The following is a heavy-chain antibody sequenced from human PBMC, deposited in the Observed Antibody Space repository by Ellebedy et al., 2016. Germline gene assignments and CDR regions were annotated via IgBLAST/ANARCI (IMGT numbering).Heavy chain of an antibody. D-gene: IGHD4-17*01. CDR3: RQGHYADV. CDR1: GLNFDTFF. CDR2: INADSDDT. J-gene: IGHJ1*01. V-gene: IGHV3-23*01. Sequence: GGSLRLSXVVSGLNFDTFFMSWVRQAPGKGLEWVSTINADSDDTRLTDSVKGRFTVSRDNPRKTVYLRMNNLRVEDTARYYCRQGHYADVWGQGTLVTVSS.